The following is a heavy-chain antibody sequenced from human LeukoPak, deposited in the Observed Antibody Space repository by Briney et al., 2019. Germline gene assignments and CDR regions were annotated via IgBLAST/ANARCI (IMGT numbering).Heavy chain of an antibody. CDR3: TYFYDSSGYQQDY. Sequence: GGSLRLSCAASGFTFSNAWMMCVRQAPGKGLEWVGRIKSKTDGGTIDHAAPVKGRFTISRDDPRNTLSLQMNSLQIEDTAVYYCTYFYDSSGYQQDYWGQGTLVTVSS. CDR1: GFTFSNAW. D-gene: IGHD3-22*01. J-gene: IGHJ4*02. V-gene: IGHV3-15*01. CDR2: IKSKTDGGTI.